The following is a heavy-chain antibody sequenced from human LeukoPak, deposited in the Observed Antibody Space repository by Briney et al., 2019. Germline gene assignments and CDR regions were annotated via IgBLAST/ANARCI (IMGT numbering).Heavy chain of an antibody. CDR1: GGSFSGYY. CDR2: INHSGST. J-gene: IGHJ4*02. CDR3: ARGDLFYFDY. Sequence: SETLSLTCAVYGGSFSGYYWSWIRQPPGKGLEWIGEINHSGSTNYNPSLKSRVTISVDTSKNQFSLKLSSVTAADTAVYYCARGDLFYFDYWGQGTLVTVSS. V-gene: IGHV4-34*01.